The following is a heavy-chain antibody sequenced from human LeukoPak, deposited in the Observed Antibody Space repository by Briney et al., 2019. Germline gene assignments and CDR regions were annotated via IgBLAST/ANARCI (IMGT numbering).Heavy chain of an antibody. CDR2: INHSGST. V-gene: IGHV4-34*01. J-gene: IGHJ4*02. Sequence: SETLSLTCAVYGGSFSGYYWSWIRQPPGKGLEWIGEINHSGSTNYNPSLKSRVTISVDTSKNQFSLKLSSVTAADTAVYYCARRRFEWGGALRGSNFDYWGQGTLVTVSS. CDR1: GGSFSGYY. CDR3: ARRRFEWGGALRGSNFDY. D-gene: IGHD1-26*01.